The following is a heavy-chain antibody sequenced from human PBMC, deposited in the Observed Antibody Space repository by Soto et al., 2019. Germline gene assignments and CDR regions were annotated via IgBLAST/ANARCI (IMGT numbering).Heavy chain of an antibody. D-gene: IGHD3-22*01. CDR1: GGTFSSYS. V-gene: IGHV1-69*13. CDR2: IIPIFGTA. CDR3: ASGEYDSSGYYYGQLDY. J-gene: IGHJ4*02. Sequence: GASVKVSCKASGGTFSSYSISWVRQAPGQGLEWMGGIIPIFGTANYAQKFQGRVTITADESTSTAYMELSSLRSEDTAVYYCASGEYDSSGYYYGQLDYWGQGTLVTVSS.